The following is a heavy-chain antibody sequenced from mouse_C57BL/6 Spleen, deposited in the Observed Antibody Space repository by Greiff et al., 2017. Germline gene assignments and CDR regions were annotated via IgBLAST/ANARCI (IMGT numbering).Heavy chain of an antibody. J-gene: IGHJ4*01. CDR2: INPNNGGT. D-gene: IGHD2-3*01. CDR3: ALIYDGYFYAMDY. CDR1: GYTFTDYY. Sequence: EVQLQQSGPELVKPGASVKISCKASGYTFTDYYMNWVKQSHGKSLEWIGDINPNNGGTSYNQKFKGKATLTVDKSSSTAYMGLRSLTSEDSAVYYCALIYDGYFYAMDYWGQGTSVTVSS. V-gene: IGHV1-26*01.